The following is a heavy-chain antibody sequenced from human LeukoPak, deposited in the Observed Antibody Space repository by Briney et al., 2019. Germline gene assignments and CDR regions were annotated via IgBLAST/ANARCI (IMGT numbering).Heavy chain of an antibody. CDR3: ARVYSSGWSPFQTGGYYYYYMDV. D-gene: IGHD6-19*01. Sequence: GGSLRLSCAASGSTFDDYGMSWVRQAPGKGLEWVSGINWNGGSTGYADSVKGRFTISRDNAKNSLYLQMNSLRAEDTAVYYCARVYSSGWSPFQTGGYYYYYMDVWGKGTTVTVSS. J-gene: IGHJ6*03. CDR1: GSTFDDYG. V-gene: IGHV3-20*04. CDR2: INWNGGST.